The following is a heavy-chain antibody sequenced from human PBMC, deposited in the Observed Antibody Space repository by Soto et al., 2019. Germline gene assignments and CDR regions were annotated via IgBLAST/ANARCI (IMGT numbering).Heavy chain of an antibody. CDR2: IYYSGST. CDR3: ARHASDVFGVVIKYYYYYMDV. J-gene: IGHJ6*03. CDR1: GGSISSYY. Sequence: PSETLSLTCTGSGGSISSYYWSWIRQPPGKGLGWIGYIYYSGSTNYNPSPKSRVTISVDTSKNQFSLKLSSVTAADTAVYYCARHASDVFGVVIKYYYYYMDVWGKGTTVTVSS. V-gene: IGHV4-59*08. D-gene: IGHD3-3*01.